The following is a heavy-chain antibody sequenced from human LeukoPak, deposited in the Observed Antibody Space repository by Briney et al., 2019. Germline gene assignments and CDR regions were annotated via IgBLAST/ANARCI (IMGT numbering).Heavy chain of an antibody. CDR3: ARVPYFYDNSGLDI. CDR2: IYYSGST. Sequence: SETLSLTCIVSGGSISNYYWSWIRQPPGMGLDWIGYIYYSGSTYYSPSLKSRVTISVDMSKNQFSLKLTSVTAADTAVYYCARVPYFYDNSGLDIWGQGTMVTVSS. CDR1: GGSISNYY. D-gene: IGHD3-22*01. V-gene: IGHV4-59*01. J-gene: IGHJ3*02.